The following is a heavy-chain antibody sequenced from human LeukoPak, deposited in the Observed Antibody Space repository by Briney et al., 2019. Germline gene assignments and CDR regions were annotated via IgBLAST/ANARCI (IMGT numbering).Heavy chain of an antibody. D-gene: IGHD3-3*01. Sequence: PGGSLRLSCAASGFTFSTYWMHWVRHAPGQGLVRVSRIKGDGISTNYADSVKGRFTISRDIAKNTLYLQMNSLRAEDTGVYYCAKDHYWSIDYWGRGTLVTVSS. CDR1: GFTFSTYW. V-gene: IGHV3-74*01. CDR3: AKDHYWSIDY. CDR2: IKGDGIST. J-gene: IGHJ4*02.